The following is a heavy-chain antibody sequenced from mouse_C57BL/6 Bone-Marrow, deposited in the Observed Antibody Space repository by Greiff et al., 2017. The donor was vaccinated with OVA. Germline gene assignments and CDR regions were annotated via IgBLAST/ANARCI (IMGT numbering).Heavy chain of an antibody. D-gene: IGHD1-1*01. V-gene: IGHV1-15*01. Sequence: VQRVESGAELVRPGASVTLSCKASGYTFTDYEMHWVKQTPVHGLEWIGAIDPETGGTAYNQKFKGKAILTADKSSSTAYMALRSLTSEDSAVYYCTTESYYCGSSPCDGFDVWGTGTTVPVSS. CDR1: GYTFTDYE. CDR3: TTESYYCGSSPCDGFDV. CDR2: IDPETGGT. J-gene: IGHJ1*03.